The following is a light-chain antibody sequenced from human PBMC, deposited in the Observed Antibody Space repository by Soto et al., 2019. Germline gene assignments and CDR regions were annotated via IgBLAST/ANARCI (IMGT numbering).Light chain of an antibody. CDR2: AAS. CDR1: QCISNH. J-gene: IGKJ3*01. Sequence: DIQMTQSPSSLSASVGERVTITCRASQCISNHFNWYRQKPGKAPELLIYAASTLQSGVPSRFSGSGSGTDSTLTISSPQPEDFATYYCQQSYTSPFTFGPGTKVDIK. CDR3: QQSYTSPFT. V-gene: IGKV1-39*01.